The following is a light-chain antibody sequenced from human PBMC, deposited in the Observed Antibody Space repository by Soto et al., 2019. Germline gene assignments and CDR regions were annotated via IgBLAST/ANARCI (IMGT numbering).Light chain of an antibody. Sequence: DIQMTQSPSTLSASVGDRVTITCRASQSISSWLAWYQQKPGKAPKLLIYKASSLESGVPVRFSGSGSGVAFTLTISGLQSEDFAVYHCQQYNQWPGTFGQGTKVDIK. V-gene: IGKV1-5*03. CDR3: QQYNQWPGT. J-gene: IGKJ1*01. CDR1: QSISSW. CDR2: KAS.